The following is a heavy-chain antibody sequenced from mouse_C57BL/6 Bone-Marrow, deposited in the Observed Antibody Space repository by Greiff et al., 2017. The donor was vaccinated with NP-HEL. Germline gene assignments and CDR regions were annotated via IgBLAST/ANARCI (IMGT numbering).Heavy chain of an antibody. V-gene: IGHV1-22*01. CDR3: ARFHYYGSSPYYFDY. Sequence: EVKLVESGPELVKPGASVKMSCKASGYTFTDYNMHWVKQSHGKSLEWIGYINPNNGGTSYNQKFKGKATLTVNKSSSTAYMELRSLTSEDSAVYYCARFHYYGSSPYYFDYWGQGTTLTVSS. D-gene: IGHD1-1*01. J-gene: IGHJ2*01. CDR1: GYTFTDYN. CDR2: INPNNGGT.